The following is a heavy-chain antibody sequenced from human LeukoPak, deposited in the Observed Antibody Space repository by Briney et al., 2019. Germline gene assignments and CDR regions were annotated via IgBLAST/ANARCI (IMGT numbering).Heavy chain of an antibody. CDR3: ASARSGSGSYYNRGYFDY. CDR1: GYSISSGYY. Sequence: SETLSLTCAVSGYSISSGYYWGWIRQPPGKGLEWIGSIYHSGSTYYNPSLKSRVTISVDTSKNQFSLKLSSVTAADTAVYYCASARSGSGSYYNRGYFDYWGQRTLVTVSS. J-gene: IGHJ4*02. D-gene: IGHD3-10*01. CDR2: IYHSGST. V-gene: IGHV4-38-2*01.